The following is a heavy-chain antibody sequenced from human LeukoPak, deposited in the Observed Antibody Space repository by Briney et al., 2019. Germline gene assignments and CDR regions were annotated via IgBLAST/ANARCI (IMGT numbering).Heavy chain of an antibody. D-gene: IGHD2-15*01. J-gene: IGHJ5*02. V-gene: IGHV1-18*01. CDR1: GYTFTSYG. Sequence: AASVMSSCKASGYTFTSYGISWVRRAPGQGLEWMGWISAYNGNTNYAQKLQGRVTMTTHTSTSTAYMELRSLRSDDTAVYYCARELKLGYCSGGSCFSGWFDLWAQSTLVPVSS. CDR2: ISAYNGNT. CDR3: ARELKLGYCSGGSCFSGWFDL.